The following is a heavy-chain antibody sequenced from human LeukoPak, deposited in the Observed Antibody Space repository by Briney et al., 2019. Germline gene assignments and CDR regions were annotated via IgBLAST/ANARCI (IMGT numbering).Heavy chain of an antibody. J-gene: IGHJ6*03. CDR3: ARVYDSRFSYYYYYYMDV. D-gene: IGHD3-16*01. V-gene: IGHV3-21*01. CDR1: GFTFSSYS. CDR2: ITSSSNYI. Sequence: GGSLRLSCAASGFTFSSYSMNWVRQAPGKGLEWVSSITSSSNYIYYVDSVKGRFTVSRDNAKNSLYLQMNSLRAEDTAVYYCARVYDSRFSYYYYYYMDVWGKGTTVTVSS.